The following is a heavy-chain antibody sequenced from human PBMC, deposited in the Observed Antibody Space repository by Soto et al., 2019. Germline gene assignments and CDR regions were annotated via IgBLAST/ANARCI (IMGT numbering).Heavy chain of an antibody. J-gene: IGHJ4*02. CDR3: ARDLRGYSYGFDY. CDR1: GFTFSSYE. Sequence: GGSLRLSCAASGFTFSSYEMNWVRQAPGRGLEWVSYISSSGSTIYYADSVKGRFTISRDNAKNSLYLQMNSLRAEDTAVYYCARDLRGYSYGFDYWGQGTLVTVSS. V-gene: IGHV3-48*03. D-gene: IGHD5-18*01. CDR2: ISSSGSTI.